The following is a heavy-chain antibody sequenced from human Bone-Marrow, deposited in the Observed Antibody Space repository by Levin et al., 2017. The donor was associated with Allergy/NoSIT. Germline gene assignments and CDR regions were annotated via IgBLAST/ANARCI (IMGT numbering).Heavy chain of an antibody. Sequence: GESLKISCAASGFSVSRYWMHWVRQAPGKGLAWVSRINEDGSTINYADSVEGRFTISRDSAKNTLYLQMNSLRVEDTAVYYCTRDTFGVDDYWGQGTMVTVSS. CDR1: GFSVSRYW. V-gene: IGHV3-74*01. J-gene: IGHJ4*02. D-gene: IGHD3-3*01. CDR3: TRDTFGVDDY. CDR2: INEDGSTI.